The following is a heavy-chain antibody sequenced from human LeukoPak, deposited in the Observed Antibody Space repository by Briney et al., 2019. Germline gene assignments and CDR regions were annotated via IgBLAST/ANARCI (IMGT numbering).Heavy chain of an antibody. D-gene: IGHD1-1*01. Sequence: GGSLRLSCAASGFTFDDYGMIWVRQAPGKGLEWVGRIKSKTDGGTADYAAPVKGRFTILRDDSTNTLYLQMNSLITEDTAVYYCTTRQLWPTDWGQGTLVTVSS. CDR2: IKSKTDGGTA. J-gene: IGHJ4*02. CDR1: GFTFDDYG. V-gene: IGHV3-15*01. CDR3: TTRQLWPTD.